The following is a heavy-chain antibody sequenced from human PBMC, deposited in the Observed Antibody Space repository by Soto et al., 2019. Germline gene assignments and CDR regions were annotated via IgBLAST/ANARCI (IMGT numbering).Heavy chain of an antibody. V-gene: IGHV1-2*04. Sequence: ASVKVSCKASGYTITGYYMHWVRQAPGQGLEWMGWINPNSGGTNYAQKFQGWVTMTRDTSISTAYMELSRLRSDDTAVYYCARDQPRRLVPAAMFGGFYYYYGMDVWGQGTTVTVSS. CDR1: GYTITGYY. J-gene: IGHJ6*02. CDR2: INPNSGGT. CDR3: ARDQPRRLVPAAMFGGFYYYYGMDV. D-gene: IGHD2-2*01.